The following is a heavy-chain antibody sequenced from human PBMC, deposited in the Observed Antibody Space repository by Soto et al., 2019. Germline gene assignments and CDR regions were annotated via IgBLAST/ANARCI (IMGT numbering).Heavy chain of an antibody. CDR1: CGSISSYY. J-gene: IGHJ3*02. Sequence: SETLSLTCTVSCGSISSYYWSWIRQPAGKGLEWIGRIYTSGSTNYNPSLKSRVTMSVDTSKNQFSLKLSSVTAADTAVYYCARSSARNYGDYVAFDIWGQGTMVTVSS. V-gene: IGHV4-4*07. CDR2: IYTSGST. CDR3: ARSSARNYGDYVAFDI. D-gene: IGHD4-17*01.